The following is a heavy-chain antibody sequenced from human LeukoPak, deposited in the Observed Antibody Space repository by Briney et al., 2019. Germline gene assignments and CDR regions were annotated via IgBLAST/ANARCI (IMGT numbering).Heavy chain of an antibody. Sequence: GGSLRLSCAASGFTFSSYSMNWVRQAPGKGLEWVSSISSSSSYIYYADSMKGRFTISRDNAKNSLYLQMNSLRVEDTAVYYCAKGGRGYSYGSLDYWGQGTLVTVSS. CDR3: AKGGRGYSYGSLDY. V-gene: IGHV3-21*04. CDR1: GFTFSSYS. J-gene: IGHJ4*02. CDR2: ISSSSSYI. D-gene: IGHD5-18*01.